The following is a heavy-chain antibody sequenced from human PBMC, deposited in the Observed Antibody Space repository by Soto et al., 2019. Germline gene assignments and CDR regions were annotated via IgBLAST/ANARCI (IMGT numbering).Heavy chain of an antibody. V-gene: IGHV4-4*02. D-gene: IGHD5-12*01. Sequence: QVQLQESGPGLVKPSGTLSLTCAVSGGSISSSNWWSWVRQPPGKGLEWIGEIYHSGSTNYNPSLTSRVNISVDKSKNQFSLKLSSVTAADTAVYYCARGVVATIIRYYYYGMDVWGQGTTVTVSS. J-gene: IGHJ6*02. CDR1: GGSISSSNW. CDR2: IYHSGST. CDR3: ARGVVATIIRYYYYGMDV.